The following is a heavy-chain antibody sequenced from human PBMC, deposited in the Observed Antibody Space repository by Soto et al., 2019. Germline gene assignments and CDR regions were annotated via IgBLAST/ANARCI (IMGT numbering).Heavy chain of an antibody. CDR1: GYTFTTYY. Sequence: QVQLVQSGAEVKRPGASVKVSCKASGYTFTTYYMHWVRLATGQGLEWMGIINPSGGDPTYAPKVQGRVTMARDTATSSVYMEPRSLSSEATSVYYCALDRILLAGYFDYWGQGTLVTVSS. CDR3: ALDRILLAGYFDY. J-gene: IGHJ4*02. CDR2: INPSGGDP. V-gene: IGHV1-46*01.